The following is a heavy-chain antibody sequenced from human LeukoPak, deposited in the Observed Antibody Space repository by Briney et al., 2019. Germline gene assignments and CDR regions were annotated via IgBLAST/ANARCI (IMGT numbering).Heavy chain of an antibody. CDR1: GFTFSSYS. J-gene: IGHJ5*02. CDR2: ISSSSSYI. V-gene: IGHV3-21*04. CDR3: ARDWKGLMGRFDP. Sequence: GGSLRLSCAASGFTFSSYSMNWVRQAPGKGLEWVSSISSSSSYIYYADSVKGRFTISRDNAKNSLYLQMNSLRAADTAVYYCARDWKGLMGRFDPWGQGTLVTVSS. D-gene: IGHD2-8*01.